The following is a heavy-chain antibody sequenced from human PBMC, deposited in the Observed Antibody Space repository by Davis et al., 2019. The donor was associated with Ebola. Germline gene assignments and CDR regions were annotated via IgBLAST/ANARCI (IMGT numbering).Heavy chain of an antibody. J-gene: IGHJ3*02. CDR3: ARVYCSGGSCYGYAFDI. CDR1: GGSICSGVYL. CDR2: TYCSGRT. D-gene: IGHD2-15*01. V-gene: IGHV4-39*07. Sequence: MPSETLSLTCSISGGSICSGVYLWGWIRQPPGKGLEWIGSTYCSGRTYSNPSLMSRLTISVDTSKNQFSQKLSSVTAADTAVYYCARVYCSGGSCYGYAFDIWGQGTMVTVSS.